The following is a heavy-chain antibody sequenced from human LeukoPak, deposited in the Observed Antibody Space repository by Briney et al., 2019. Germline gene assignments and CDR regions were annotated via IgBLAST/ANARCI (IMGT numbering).Heavy chain of an antibody. CDR3: AKGERGSSGSYWNGFDY. V-gene: IGHV3-23*01. Sequence: GGTLRLSCAASGFTFSSYGMSWVRQAPGKGLEWVSAISGSGGSTYYADSVKGRFTISRDNSKNSLYLQMNSLRAEDTALYYCAKGERGSSGSYWNGFDYWGQGTLVTVSS. J-gene: IGHJ4*02. CDR2: ISGSGGST. D-gene: IGHD1-26*01. CDR1: GFTFSSYG.